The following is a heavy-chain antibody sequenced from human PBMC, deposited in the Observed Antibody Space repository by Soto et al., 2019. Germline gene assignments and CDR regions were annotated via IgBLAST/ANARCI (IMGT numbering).Heavy chain of an antibody. J-gene: IGHJ4*02. V-gene: IGHV3-23*01. CDR1: GFLFDDYA. CDR2: IRGSGGST. D-gene: IGHD1-26*01. CDR3: AKHLPPELRRSKFVSDKDY. Sequence: PVGSLRFSCAAYGFLFDDYAMSWVRQALGKGLERVSAIRGSGGSTYYADSVKGRFTISRDNSKNTLYRQMHSQRAEDTAVTYCAKHLPPELRRSKFVSDKDYWGQGTLVTVSS.